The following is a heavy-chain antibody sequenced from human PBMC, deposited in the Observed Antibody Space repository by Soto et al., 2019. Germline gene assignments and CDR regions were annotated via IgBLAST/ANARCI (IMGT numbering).Heavy chain of an antibody. J-gene: IGHJ4*02. CDR2: IYFDGITT. CDR1: GFTFSIHS. D-gene: IGHD1-26*01. CDR3: ARGGAMGVDY. V-gene: IGHV3-74*01. Sequence: GGSLRLSCEASGFTFSIHSMNWVRQAPGKGLEWVSRIYFDGITTNYADSVKGRLTVSRDNAKNTVYLHVNTLRDEDTAVYYCARGGAMGVDYWGQGTLVTVSS.